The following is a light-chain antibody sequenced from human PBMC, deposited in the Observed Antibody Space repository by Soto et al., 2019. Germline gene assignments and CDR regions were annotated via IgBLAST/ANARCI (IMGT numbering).Light chain of an antibody. J-gene: IGKJ3*01. Sequence: ENVLTQSPATLSLSPGETATLSCRASQGVATFLAWYQQKPGQAPRLLIHDASNRATGIPARFRGGGSGTDFTLTISSLDHEDSAVYYCQQRYDWPPFTFCPGTKVEIK. V-gene: IGKV3-11*01. CDR1: QGVATF. CDR3: QQRYDWPPFT. CDR2: DAS.